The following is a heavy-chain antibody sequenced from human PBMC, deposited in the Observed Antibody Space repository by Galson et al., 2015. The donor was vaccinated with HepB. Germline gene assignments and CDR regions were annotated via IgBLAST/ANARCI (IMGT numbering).Heavy chain of an antibody. V-gene: IGHV1-69*05. J-gene: IGHJ4*02. CDR2: IIPIFGTA. CDR1: GGTFSSYA. CDR3: ARETATMFDY. Sequence: SVKVSCKASGGTFSSYAISWVRQAPGQGLEWMGGIIPIFGTANYAQKLQGRVTMTTDTSTSTAYMELRSLRSDDTAVYYCARETATMFDYWGQGTLVIVSS. D-gene: IGHD5-24*01.